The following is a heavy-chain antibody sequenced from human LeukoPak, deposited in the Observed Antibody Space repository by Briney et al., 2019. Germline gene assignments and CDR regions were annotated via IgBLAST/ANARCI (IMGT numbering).Heavy chain of an antibody. Sequence: ASVKVSCRASGYTVTNYDLIWVRQVTGQGLEWMGWMNSNGGNTDYAQKFQGRVTMTRNTSISTAYIELRSLTPEGTAVYYCATVGDSGSGTYCDYWGQGTQVTVSS. CDR2: MNSNGGNT. V-gene: IGHV1-8*01. J-gene: IGHJ4*02. CDR1: GYTVTNYD. CDR3: ATVGDSGSGTYCDY. D-gene: IGHD3-10*01.